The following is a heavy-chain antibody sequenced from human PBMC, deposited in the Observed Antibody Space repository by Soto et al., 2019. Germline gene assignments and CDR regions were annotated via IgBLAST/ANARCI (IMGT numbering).Heavy chain of an antibody. D-gene: IGHD3-9*01. V-gene: IGHV1-2*02. CDR3: ESRDDWIEYFDF. J-gene: IGHJ4*02. Sequence: ASVKVSCKTSGYTFTGYYIHWIRQAPGQGLEWMGWINPNSGDSNYSQEFQGRVTMTSDTSITSAYMHLTRLRSDDTAVYYCESRDDWIEYFDFWGQGTLVTVSS. CDR2: INPNSGDS. CDR1: GYTFTGYY.